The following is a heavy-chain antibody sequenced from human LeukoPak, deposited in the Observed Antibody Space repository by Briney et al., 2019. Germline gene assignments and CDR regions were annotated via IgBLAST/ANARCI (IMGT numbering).Heavy chain of an antibody. CDR1: GFTFDDYA. V-gene: IGHV3-9*01. CDR3: AKALGGYSGYDSNWFDP. D-gene: IGHD5-12*01. CDR2: ISWNSGSI. J-gene: IGHJ5*02. Sequence: GRSLRLSCAASGFTFDDYAMHWVRQAPGKGLEWVSGISWNSGSIGYADSVKGRFTISRDNAKNSLYLQMNSLRAGDTALYYCAKALGGYSGYDSNWFDPWGQGTLVTVSS.